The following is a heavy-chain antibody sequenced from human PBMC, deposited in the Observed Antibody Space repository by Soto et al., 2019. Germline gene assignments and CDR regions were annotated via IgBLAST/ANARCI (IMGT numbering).Heavy chain of an antibody. Sequence: QVQLQESGPGLVKPAGTLSLTCAVSGGSISSGHWWSWVGQPPGKGLEWIGEIYHSGSTNYNPSLKSRVTISVDKSKNHFSLRLSSVTAADTAVYYCARHRAAAAPYYYYYAMDVWGQGTTVTVSS. J-gene: IGHJ6*02. V-gene: IGHV4-4*02. CDR3: ARHRAAAAPYYYYYAMDV. D-gene: IGHD6-13*01. CDR2: IYHSGST. CDR1: GGSISSGHW.